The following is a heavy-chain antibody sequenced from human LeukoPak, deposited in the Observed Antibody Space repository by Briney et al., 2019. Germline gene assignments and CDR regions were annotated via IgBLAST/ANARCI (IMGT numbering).Heavy chain of an antibody. V-gene: IGHV1-46*01. CDR3: ARDLGTSCFDH. J-gene: IGHJ4*02. CDR1: GYTFTRYY. Sequence: ASVKVSCKASGYTFTRYYMHWVRRAPGQGLEWMGIINPSGGTTSYAQKFQGRVTLTRDTSTSTVYMELSSLRSEDTAVYYCARDLGTSCFDHWGQGTLVTVSS. CDR2: INPSGGTT. D-gene: IGHD2-2*01.